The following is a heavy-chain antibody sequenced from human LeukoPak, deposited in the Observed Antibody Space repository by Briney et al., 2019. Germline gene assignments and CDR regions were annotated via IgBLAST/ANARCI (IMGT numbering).Heavy chain of an antibody. V-gene: IGHV3-53*01. D-gene: IGHD6-13*01. J-gene: IGHJ3*02. CDR2: IYSGGST. CDR3: ARHSSSWYFAFDI. CDR1: GFSNYA. Sequence: GGSLRLSCAASGFSNYAMAWVRQAPGKGLEWVSIIYSGGSTYYADSVKGRVTTSRDNSKNTLYLQMNSLRAEDTAVYYCARHSSSWYFAFDIWGQGTMVTVSS.